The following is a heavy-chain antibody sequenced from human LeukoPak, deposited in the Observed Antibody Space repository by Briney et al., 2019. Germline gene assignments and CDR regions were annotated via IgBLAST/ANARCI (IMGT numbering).Heavy chain of an antibody. V-gene: IGHV3-7*01. J-gene: IGHJ6*02. CDR3: VRAHLVRGVIRNYYYGMDV. CDR2: TNQDGIEK. Sequence: GGSLRLSCAASGFTFSDYWMSWVRRAPGKGLEWVANTNQDGIEKYYVDSVKGRVITSRDNAKNSLYLQMNSLRAEDTAVYYCVRAHLVRGVIRNYYYGMDVWGQGTTVTVSS. D-gene: IGHD3-10*01. CDR1: GFTFSDYW.